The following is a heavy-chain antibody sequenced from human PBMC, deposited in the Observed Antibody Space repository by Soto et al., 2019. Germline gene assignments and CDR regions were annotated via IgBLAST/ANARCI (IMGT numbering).Heavy chain of an antibody. CDR3: AAGEASSRNLAPYYLDF. Sequence: PSETLSLTCTVSGGSMRNYFWTWIRQPPGKGLEWIGYIHYSGTTSFFPSYNPSLRSRVTISEDTSKNQFSLKLLSVTTADTAVYFCAAGEASSRNLAPYYLDFRGQGTLVTVSS. D-gene: IGHD6-13*01. J-gene: IGHJ4*02. CDR2: IHYSGTT. CDR1: GGSMRNYF. V-gene: IGHV4-59*01.